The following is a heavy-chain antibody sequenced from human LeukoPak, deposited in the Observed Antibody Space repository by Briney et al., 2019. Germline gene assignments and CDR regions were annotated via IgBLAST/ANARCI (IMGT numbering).Heavy chain of an antibody. Sequence: SETLSLTCAVYGGSFSGYYWSWIRQPPGKGLEWIGESNHSGSTNYNPSLKSRVTISVDTSKNQFSLKLSSVTAADTAVYYCARWEVWGIAVAGTGAPADAFDIWGQGTMVTVSS. CDR2: SNHSGST. CDR1: GGSFSGYY. CDR3: ARWEVWGIAVAGTGAPADAFDI. D-gene: IGHD6-19*01. V-gene: IGHV4-34*01. J-gene: IGHJ3*02.